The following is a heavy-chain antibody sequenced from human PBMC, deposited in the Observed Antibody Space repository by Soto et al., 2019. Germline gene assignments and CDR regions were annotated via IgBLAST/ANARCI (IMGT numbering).Heavy chain of an antibody. CDR2: MYWDDDK. CDR1: GFSLSTSGVA. V-gene: IGHV2-5*02. Sequence: QITLRESGPTLVKPTQTLTLTCTFSGFSLSTSGVAVGWIRQPPGKALEWLGIMYWDDDKRYIPSLKSRLTFTTDTSKNQVVLTMTNMDPGDTATSYCAHGRREVYFDYWGQGTLVTVSS. CDR3: AHGRREVYFDY. J-gene: IGHJ4*02. D-gene: IGHD1-26*01.